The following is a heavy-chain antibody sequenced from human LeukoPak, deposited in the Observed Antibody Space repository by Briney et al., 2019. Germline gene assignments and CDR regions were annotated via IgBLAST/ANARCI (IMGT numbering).Heavy chain of an antibody. Sequence: PSETLSLTCTVSGGSISSYYWSWIRQPPGKGLEWIGYIYYSGSTNYNPSLKSRVTISVDTAKNQFSLKLSSVTAADTAVYYCARVSGYDWESFYDYWGQGTLVTVSS. CDR2: IYYSGST. CDR3: ARVSGYDWESFYDY. D-gene: IGHD5-12*01. V-gene: IGHV4-59*01. J-gene: IGHJ4*02. CDR1: GGSISSYY.